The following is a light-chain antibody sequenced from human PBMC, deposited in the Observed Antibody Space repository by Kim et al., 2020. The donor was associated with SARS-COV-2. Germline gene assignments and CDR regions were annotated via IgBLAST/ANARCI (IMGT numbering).Light chain of an antibody. CDR3: SSYTSSSDVI. CDR2: DVT. CDR1: SNDVGAYNY. Sequence: GQSITLSCTGTSNDVGAYNYVFWYQQHPGTVPKLIIYDVTQRPSGVSSRFSGFKSDNTASLTISGLQTEDEATYHCSSYTSSSDVIFGGGTQLTVL. V-gene: IGLV2-14*03. J-gene: IGLJ2*01.